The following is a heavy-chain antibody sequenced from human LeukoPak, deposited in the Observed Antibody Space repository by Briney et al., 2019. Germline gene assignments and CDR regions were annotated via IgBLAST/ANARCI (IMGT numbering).Heavy chain of an antibody. CDR3: AKVRPITYGVSSVFRYFDD. D-gene: IGHD4-23*01. J-gene: IGHJ4*02. Sequence: GGSLRLSCTASGFTFSDYAMSWVRQAPGQGLERVSGISGSGDSIYYVDSMKGRVTISSDNSKNTLYLQMNSLRAEDTAIDYCAKVRPITYGVSSVFRYFDDWGQGTLVTVSS. CDR2: ISGSGDSI. CDR1: GFTFSDYA. V-gene: IGHV3-23*01.